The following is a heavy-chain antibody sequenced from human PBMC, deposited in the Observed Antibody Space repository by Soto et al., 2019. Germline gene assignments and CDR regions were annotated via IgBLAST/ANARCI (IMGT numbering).Heavy chain of an antibody. CDR3: VKDIGSTAYYYGMDV. J-gene: IGHJ6*02. D-gene: IGHD1-7*01. CDR1: GFNLDDYT. CDR2: ISWDGGNT. Sequence: GGSLRLSCAASGFNLDDYTIHWVRQAPGKGLEWVSLISWDGGNTKYADSAKGRFTISRDKSRNSLFLQMNSLRTEDSALYYCVKDIGSTAYYYGMDVWGQGTTVTVSS. V-gene: IGHV3-43*01.